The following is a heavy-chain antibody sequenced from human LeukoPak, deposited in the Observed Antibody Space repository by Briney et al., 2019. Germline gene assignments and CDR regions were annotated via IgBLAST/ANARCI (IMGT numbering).Heavy chain of an antibody. D-gene: IGHD6-19*01. V-gene: IGHV3-21*01. Sequence: PGGSLRLSCAASGFTFSSYCMNWVRQAPGKGLEWVSYISSSSSYIYYADSVKGRFTIFRDNAKNSLYLQMNSLRAEDTAVYYCARDQYSSGWYLIDYWGQGTLVTVSS. CDR1: GFTFSSYC. CDR3: ARDQYSSGWYLIDY. J-gene: IGHJ4*02. CDR2: ISSSSSYI.